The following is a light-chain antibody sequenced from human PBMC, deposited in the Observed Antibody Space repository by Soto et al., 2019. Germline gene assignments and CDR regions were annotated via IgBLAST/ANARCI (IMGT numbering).Light chain of an antibody. J-gene: IGKJ1*01. CDR1: QSVSNDF. Sequence: EIVLTQSPGILSLSPGERATLSCRASQSVSNDFLAWYQQTPGQAPRLLIYGASTKATDVPDRFSGSGSAAGFTLSISRLEPDDIAVYYCQQYGSAPPKTVGQGTKVE. CDR3: QQYGSAPPKT. CDR2: GAS. V-gene: IGKV3-20*01.